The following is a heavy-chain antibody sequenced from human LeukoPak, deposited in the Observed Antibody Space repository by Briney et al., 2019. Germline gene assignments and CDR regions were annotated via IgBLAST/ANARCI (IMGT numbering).Heavy chain of an antibody. D-gene: IGHD3-22*01. CDR2: IRYNGNNQ. V-gene: IGHV3-30*02. CDR1: GFTFNNYG. Sequence: GGSLRLSCAASGFTFNNYGMHWVRQAPGKGLEWVAFIRYNGNNQYYADSVKGRFTISRDDSKNTLYLQMNSLKTEDTAVYYCTTENYDSSGYYYGGMFDYWGQGTLVTVSS. CDR3: TTENYDSSGYYYGGMFDY. J-gene: IGHJ4*02.